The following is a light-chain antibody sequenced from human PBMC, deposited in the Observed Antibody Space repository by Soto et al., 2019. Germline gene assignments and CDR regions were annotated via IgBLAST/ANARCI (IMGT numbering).Light chain of an antibody. V-gene: IGKV3-20*01. Sequence: EIVLTQSPGTLSLSPGERATLSCRASQSVSNNYLAWYQQKPGQAPRLLIYGASNRATGIPDRFSGSGSGTDFTLTISSLEPEDFAVYYCQQYGSSRLTFGGGTKVDIK. J-gene: IGKJ4*01. CDR3: QQYGSSRLT. CDR1: QSVSNNY. CDR2: GAS.